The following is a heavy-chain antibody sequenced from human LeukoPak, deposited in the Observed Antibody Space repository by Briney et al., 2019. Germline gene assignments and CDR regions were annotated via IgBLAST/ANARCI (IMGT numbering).Heavy chain of an antibody. D-gene: IGHD4/OR15-4a*01. CDR2: INPSGGGT. V-gene: IGHV1-46*01. Sequence: ASVKVSCKASGYTFTSYYIHWVRQAPGQGLEWMGIINPSGGGTNYAQKFQARVTMTRDTSTSTVYMELSSLRSEDTAVYYCARDLGAQTMVFFDPWGQGTLVTVSS. CDR3: ARDLGAQTMVFFDP. CDR1: GYTFTSYY. J-gene: IGHJ5*02.